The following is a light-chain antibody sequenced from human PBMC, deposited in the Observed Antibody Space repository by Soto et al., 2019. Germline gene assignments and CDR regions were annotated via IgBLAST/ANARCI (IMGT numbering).Light chain of an antibody. J-gene: IGLJ1*01. CDR2: GND. Sequence: QPVLTQSPSVSGAPGQRVTISCAGNSSNIGAGYDVHWYKQLPGTAPKVLIYGNDNRPLGVPDRFSGSKSGTSGSLVISGLQAEDESYYYCQSYDSSLSRFVFGSGTKLTVL. CDR3: QSYDSSLSRFV. V-gene: IGLV1-40*01. CDR1: SSNIGAGYD.